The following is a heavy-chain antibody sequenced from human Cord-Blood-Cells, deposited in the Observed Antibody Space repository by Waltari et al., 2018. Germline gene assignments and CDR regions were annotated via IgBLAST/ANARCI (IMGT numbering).Heavy chain of an antibody. J-gene: IGHJ4*02. CDR3: ARGAVLVVYAMYDY. Sequence: QVQLQQWGAGRLKPSATLSLTCAVYGGSFSGYYWSWIRQPPGKGLEWIGEINHSGSTNYNPSLKSRVTISVDTSKNQFSLKLSSVTAADTAVYYCARGAVLVVYAMYDYWGQGTLVTVSS. D-gene: IGHD2-8*02. CDR1: GGSFSGYY. V-gene: IGHV4-34*01. CDR2: INHSGST.